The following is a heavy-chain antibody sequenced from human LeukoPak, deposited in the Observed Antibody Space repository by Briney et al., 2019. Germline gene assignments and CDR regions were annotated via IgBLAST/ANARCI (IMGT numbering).Heavy chain of an antibody. V-gene: IGHV3-20*04. CDR3: AKHAARHGSGSYSDY. D-gene: IGHD3-10*01. CDR2: INWNGGST. J-gene: IGHJ4*02. CDR1: GFTFDDYG. Sequence: GGTLRLSCAASGFTFDDYGMSWVRQAPGQELEWCTGINWNGGSTGYEDSVKGRFTISRDNAKNSLYLKMNSLRAEDTAVYYCAKHAARHGSGSYSDYWGQGTLVTVSS.